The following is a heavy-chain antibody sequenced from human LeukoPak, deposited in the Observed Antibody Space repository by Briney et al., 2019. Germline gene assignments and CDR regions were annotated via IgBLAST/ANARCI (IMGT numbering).Heavy chain of an antibody. J-gene: IGHJ4*02. Sequence: SGPSLVKPTQTLTLTCTFSGFSLSTSGVSVGWIRQPPGMALEWLALIYWDNDKRYNASLKSRLTITKGTSKNQVVLTMTYMDPVDTATYYCAHNLPYYSSTHYYSPFDYWGPGTLVTVSS. V-gene: IGHV2-5*02. CDR1: GFSLSTSGVS. CDR2: IYWDNDK. D-gene: IGHD3-22*01. CDR3: AHNLPYYSSTHYYSPFDY.